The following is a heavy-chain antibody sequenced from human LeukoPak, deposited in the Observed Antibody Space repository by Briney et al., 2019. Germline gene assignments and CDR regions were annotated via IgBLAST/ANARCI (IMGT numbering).Heavy chain of an antibody. Sequence: GGSLRLSCAASGFTFSSYAMHWVRQAPGKGLEWVSSIRSSSSYIYYADSVKGRFTISRDNAKNSLYLQMNSLRAEDTAVYYCARGSKGPWGQGTLVTVSS. CDR1: GFTFSSYA. D-gene: IGHD3-10*01. CDR3: ARGSKGP. CDR2: IRSSSSYI. V-gene: IGHV3-21*01. J-gene: IGHJ5*02.